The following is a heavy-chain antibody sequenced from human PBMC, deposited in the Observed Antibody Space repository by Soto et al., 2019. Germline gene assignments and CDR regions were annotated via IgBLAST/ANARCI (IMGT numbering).Heavy chain of an antibody. Sequence: GGSLRLSCAVSGFTFSSYGMHWVRQAPGKGLEWVAVISYDGSNKYYADSVKGRFTITRENSKNTQNLQMNSLRAEDTAVYYCAKDFDSSGYYYFDYWGQGTLVTVSS. J-gene: IGHJ4*02. CDR2: ISYDGSNK. CDR1: GFTFSSYG. V-gene: IGHV3-30*18. CDR3: AKDFDSSGYYYFDY. D-gene: IGHD3-22*01.